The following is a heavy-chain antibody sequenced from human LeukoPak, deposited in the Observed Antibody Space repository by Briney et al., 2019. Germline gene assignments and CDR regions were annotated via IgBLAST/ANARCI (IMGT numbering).Heavy chain of an antibody. V-gene: IGHV3-48*03. J-gene: IGHJ6*03. CDR2: ISSSGSTI. D-gene: IGHD5-24*01. CDR1: GFTFSSYE. Sequence: GGSLRLSCAASGFTFSSYEMNWVRQAPGKGLEWVSYISSSGSTIYYADSVKGRFTISRDNAKNPLYLQMDSLRAEDTAVYYCAKQRSFRYYYYMDVWGKGTTVTVSS. CDR3: AKQRSFRYYYYMDV.